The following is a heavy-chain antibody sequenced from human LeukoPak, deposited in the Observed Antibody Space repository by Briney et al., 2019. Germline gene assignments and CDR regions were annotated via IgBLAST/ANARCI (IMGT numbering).Heavy chain of an antibody. Sequence: PSEALSLTCTVSGGSISSSNYYWGWIGQPPGKGLEWIGSVYYSGSSYYKPSLKSRVTISVDTSKNQFSLKLSSVTAADTAVYYCATQMATISARFDNWGQGTLVTVSS. CDR3: ATQMATISARFDN. J-gene: IGHJ4*02. D-gene: IGHD5-24*01. CDR2: VYYSGSS. V-gene: IGHV4-39*01. CDR1: GGSISSSNYY.